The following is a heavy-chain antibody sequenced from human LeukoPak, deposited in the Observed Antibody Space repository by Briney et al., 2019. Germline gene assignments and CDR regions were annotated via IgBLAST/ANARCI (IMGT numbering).Heavy chain of an antibody. V-gene: IGHV4-34*01. CDR2: INHSGST. D-gene: IGHD5-18*01. CDR1: GGSFSGYY. CDR3: ARGGYSYGFSSGSFDP. J-gene: IGHJ5*02. Sequence: SSETLSLTCAVYGGSFSGYYWSWIRQPPGKGLEWIGEINHSGSTNYNPSLKSRVTMSVDTSKNQFSLKLSSVTAADTAVYYCARGGYSYGFSSGSFDPWGQGTLVTVSS.